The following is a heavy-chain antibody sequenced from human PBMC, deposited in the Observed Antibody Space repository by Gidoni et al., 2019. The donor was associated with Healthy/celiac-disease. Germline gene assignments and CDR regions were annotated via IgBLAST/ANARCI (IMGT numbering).Heavy chain of an antibody. CDR2: IKKDGSEK. CDR1: AFTSSRYW. V-gene: IGHV3-7*05. CDR3: ARDPDYYYGSGGVDY. J-gene: IGHJ4*02. D-gene: IGHD3-10*01. Sequence: EVQLVQSGGGLVQPGGSLRLSCAASAFTSSRYWMIWVRQAPGKGLGWVANIKKDGSEKYYMDSVKGRFTISRDNAKHSLYLQMNRLRAEDTAVYYCARDPDYYYGSGGVDYWGQGTLVTVSS.